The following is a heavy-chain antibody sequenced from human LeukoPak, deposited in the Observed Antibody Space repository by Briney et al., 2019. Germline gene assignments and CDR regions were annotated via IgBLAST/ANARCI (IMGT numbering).Heavy chain of an antibody. CDR1: VGSISSYY. Sequence: SETLSLTCTVSVGSISSYYWSCIRQPPGKGLEWIGYIYYSGSTNYNPSLKSRVTISVDTSKNQFSLKLSSVTAADTAVFYCARAPVKYSSGWIFDYWGQGTLVTVSS. D-gene: IGHD6-19*01. CDR3: ARAPVKYSSGWIFDY. V-gene: IGHV4-59*01. CDR2: IYYSGST. J-gene: IGHJ4*02.